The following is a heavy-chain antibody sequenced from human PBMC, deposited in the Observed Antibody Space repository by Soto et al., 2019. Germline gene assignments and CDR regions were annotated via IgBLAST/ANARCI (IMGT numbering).Heavy chain of an antibody. CDR1: GYTFTSYG. Sequence: QVKLVQSGAEVKKPGASVKVSCKASGYTFTSYGISWVRQAPGQGLEWMGWISAYNGNTNYAQKLQGRVTMTTDTSTSTAYIELRSLRSDDTAVYYCARLNDYDSSGYRFDYWGQGTLVTVSS. V-gene: IGHV1-18*01. CDR3: ARLNDYDSSGYRFDY. D-gene: IGHD3-22*01. J-gene: IGHJ4*02. CDR2: ISAYNGNT.